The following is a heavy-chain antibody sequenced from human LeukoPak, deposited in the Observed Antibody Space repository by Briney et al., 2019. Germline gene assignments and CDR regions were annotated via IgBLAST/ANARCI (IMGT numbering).Heavy chain of an antibody. Sequence: ASVKVSCKASGYTFTSYAIPWVRQAPGQRLEWMGWINAGNGNTKYSQKFQGRVTITRDTSATTAYMELSSLRSEDTAVYYCARDIREGSSWYDYWGQGTLVTVSS. CDR1: GYTFTSYA. CDR3: ARDIREGSSWYDY. J-gene: IGHJ4*02. CDR2: INAGNGNT. D-gene: IGHD6-13*01. V-gene: IGHV1-3*01.